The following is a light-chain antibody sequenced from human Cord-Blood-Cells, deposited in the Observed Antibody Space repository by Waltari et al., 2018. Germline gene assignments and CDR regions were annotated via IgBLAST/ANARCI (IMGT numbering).Light chain of an antibody. J-gene: IGKJ3*01. CDR3: QQSYSTPFT. CDR1: QSISSY. CDR2: AAS. Sequence: DIHMTQSPSSLFASVGDRVTITCRASQSISSYLNWYQQKPGKAPKILIYAASSLQSGLPSSFSGSGSGTDFTLTISSLQPEDCATYYCQQSYSTPFTSGPGTKVDIK. V-gene: IGKV1-39*01.